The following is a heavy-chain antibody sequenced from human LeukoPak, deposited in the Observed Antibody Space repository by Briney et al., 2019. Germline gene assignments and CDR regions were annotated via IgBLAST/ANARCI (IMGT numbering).Heavy chain of an antibody. Sequence: TGGSLRLSCAASGFPLSSYSMNWVRQAPGKGLEWVSSISSRSSYIYYADSVKGRFTISRDNAKNSLYLQMNSLRAEDTAVYYCARDPYSGFDKRVYYFDYWGQGTLVTVSS. D-gene: IGHD5-12*01. J-gene: IGHJ4*02. CDR1: GFPLSSYS. V-gene: IGHV3-21*06. CDR3: ARDPYSGFDKRVYYFDY. CDR2: ISSRSSYI.